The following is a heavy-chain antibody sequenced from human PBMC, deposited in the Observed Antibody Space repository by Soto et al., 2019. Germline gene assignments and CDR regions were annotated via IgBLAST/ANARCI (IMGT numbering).Heavy chain of an antibody. CDR3: ASHKGRYFDWLLPEDV. CDR1: GGTFSSYA. D-gene: IGHD3-9*01. CDR2: IIPIFGTA. Sequence: GASVKVSCKASGGTFSSYAISWVRQAPGQGLEWMGGIIPIFGTANYAQKFQGRVTITADESTSTAYMELSSLRSEDTAVYYCASHKGRYFDWLLPEDVWGQGTTVTVSS. J-gene: IGHJ6*02. V-gene: IGHV1-69*13.